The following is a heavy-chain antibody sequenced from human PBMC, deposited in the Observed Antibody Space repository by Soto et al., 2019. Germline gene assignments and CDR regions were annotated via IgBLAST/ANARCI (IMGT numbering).Heavy chain of an antibody. CDR2: IYTSGST. CDR3: ARDLPIHYYDGSGRYATTKFDR. D-gene: IGHD3-22*01. J-gene: IGHJ5*02. CDR1: GGSISSYY. Sequence: PSETLSLTCSVSGGSISSYYWSWIRQPAGKGLEWIGRIYTSGSTNYNPSLKSRVTMSVDTSKNQFSLKLSSVTAADTAVYYCARDLPIHYYDGSGRYATTKFDRWDQGTLVTVSS. V-gene: IGHV4-4*07.